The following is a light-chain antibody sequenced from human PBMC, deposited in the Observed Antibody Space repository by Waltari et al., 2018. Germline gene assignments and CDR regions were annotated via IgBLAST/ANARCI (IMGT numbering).Light chain of an antibody. V-gene: IGLV1-40*02. Sequence: VLTQAPSVSGAPGQRLTISCTGRSSMIGADNDVHWYQHRPGTAPRVVIYQNNKRPSGVPDRFSGSKSGTSASLAITGLQAEDEADYYCQSYDSTLSAVVFGGGTKVTVL. J-gene: IGLJ2*01. CDR2: QNN. CDR3: QSYDSTLSAVV. CDR1: SSMIGADND.